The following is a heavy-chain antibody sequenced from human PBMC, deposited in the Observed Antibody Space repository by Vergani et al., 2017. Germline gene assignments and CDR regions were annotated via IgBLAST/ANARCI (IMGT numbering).Heavy chain of an antibody. J-gene: IGHJ4*02. CDR2: INSGGST. Sequence: ELQLVESGGGLVQPGGSLRLSCAVSGFTVSSNYMSWVRQAPGKGLEWVSVINSGGSTYYADSVKGRFTISRDNSKNTLYLQMNSLRGEDTAVYYCARFGSSSWYGDYWGQGTLVTVSS. V-gene: IGHV3-66*02. D-gene: IGHD6-13*01. CDR1: GFTVSSNY. CDR3: ARFGSSSWYGDY.